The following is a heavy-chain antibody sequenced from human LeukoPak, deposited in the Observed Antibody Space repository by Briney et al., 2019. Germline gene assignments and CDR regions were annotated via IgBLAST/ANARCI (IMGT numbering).Heavy chain of an antibody. CDR3: ARGSDGFPVDY. CDR1: GGSTSNYY. Sequence: SETPSLTCTVSGGSTSNYYWSWIRQSPGKGLEWIGYIYYSGTTNYNPSLKSRVTISVDTSKNQFSLKLSSVTAADTAVYYCARGSDGFPVDYWGQGTLVTVSS. CDR2: IYYSGTT. J-gene: IGHJ4*02. D-gene: IGHD2-21*01. V-gene: IGHV4-59*01.